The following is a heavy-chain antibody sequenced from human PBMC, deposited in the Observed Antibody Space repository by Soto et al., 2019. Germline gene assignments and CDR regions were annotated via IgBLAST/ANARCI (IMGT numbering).Heavy chain of an antibody. D-gene: IGHD4-4*01. CDR3: ASLGTPDYIMRGNFDS. Sequence: SETLSLTCTVSGGSISSSSSYWGWIRQPPGKGLEWIGSIYYSGSTYYNPSLKSRVNTLQDTSKNQFSLNLTSMTAADTAVYYCASLGTPDYIMRGNFDSRGQVTLVTV. CDR1: GGSISSSSSY. J-gene: IGHJ4*02. V-gene: IGHV4-39*01. CDR2: IYYSGST.